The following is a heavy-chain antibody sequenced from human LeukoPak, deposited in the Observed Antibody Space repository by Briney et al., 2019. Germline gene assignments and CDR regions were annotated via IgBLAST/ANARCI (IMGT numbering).Heavy chain of an antibody. Sequence: ASVTVSCKASGYTFTGYYMHWVRQAPGQGLEWMGRISPNSGGTNSAQKFQDRVTMTRDTSISTAYMELSRLRSDDTAVYYCARSYNWNGDFDYWGQGTLVTVSS. J-gene: IGHJ4*02. D-gene: IGHD1-1*01. V-gene: IGHV1-2*06. CDR1: GYTFTGYY. CDR3: ARSYNWNGDFDY. CDR2: ISPNSGGT.